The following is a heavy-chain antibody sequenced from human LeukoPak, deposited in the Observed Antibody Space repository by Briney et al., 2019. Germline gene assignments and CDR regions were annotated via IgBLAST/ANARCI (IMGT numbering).Heavy chain of an antibody. V-gene: IGHV3-30*04. CDR3: ANPLDSAGY. J-gene: IGHJ4*02. Sequence: PGGSLRLSCTASGFTFGDYAMSWFRQAPGKGLEWVAVISYDGSNKYYADSVKGRFTISRDNSKNTLYLQMNSLRAEDTAVYYCANPLDSAGYWGQGTLVTVSS. CDR2: ISYDGSNK. D-gene: IGHD1-26*01. CDR1: GFTFGDYA.